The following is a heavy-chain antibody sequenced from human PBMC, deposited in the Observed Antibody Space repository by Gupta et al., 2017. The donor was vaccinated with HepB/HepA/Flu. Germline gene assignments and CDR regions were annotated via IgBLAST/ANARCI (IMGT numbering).Heavy chain of an antibody. Sequence: EVQLVESGGGLVQPGRSLRLSCAASGFTFDDYAMHWVRQAPGKGLEGVSGISWNSGSIGYADSVKGRFTISRDNAKNSLYLQMNSLRAEDTALYYCAKDISDYGDYVDGMDVWGQGTTVTVSS. CDR3: AKDISDYGDYVDGMDV. CDR2: ISWNSGSI. D-gene: IGHD4-17*01. J-gene: IGHJ6*02. CDR1: GFTFDDYA. V-gene: IGHV3-9*01.